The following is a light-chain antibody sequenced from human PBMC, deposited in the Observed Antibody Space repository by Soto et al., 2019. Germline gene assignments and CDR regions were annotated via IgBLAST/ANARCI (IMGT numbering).Light chain of an antibody. CDR2: GAS. Sequence: EIILTQSPDTLSLSPGERATLSCRASQTVSSNYLAWCQQRPGQAPRLLIYGASTRAAGIPDRFSGSGSGTDFTLTITRLEPEDSAVYFCQQYTGPPTTFGHETRLEIK. V-gene: IGKV3-20*01. CDR1: QTVSSNY. CDR3: QQYTGPPTT. J-gene: IGKJ5*01.